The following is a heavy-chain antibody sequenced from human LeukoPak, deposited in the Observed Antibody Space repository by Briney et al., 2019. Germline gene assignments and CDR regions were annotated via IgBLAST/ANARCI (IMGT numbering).Heavy chain of an antibody. CDR1: EGTFNNYA. V-gene: IGHV1-69*01. CDR3: ARDHVVLAPGGYYYHYMDV. CDR2: IIPIFGTA. Sequence: SVKVSCKASEGTFNNYAISWVRQAPGQGLEWMGGIIPIFGTANYAQKFQGRVTITADESTSTAYMELSSLRSEDTAVYYCARDHVVLAPGGYYYHYMDVWGKGTTVTVSS. J-gene: IGHJ6*03. D-gene: IGHD3-3*02.